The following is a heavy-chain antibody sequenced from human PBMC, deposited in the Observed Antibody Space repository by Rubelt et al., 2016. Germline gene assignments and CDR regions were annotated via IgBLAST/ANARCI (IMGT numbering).Heavy chain of an antibody. D-gene: IGHD3-3*01. CDR1: GFTVSVNY. Sequence: GQLVESGGGLIQPGGSLRLSCAVSGFTVSVNYMCWVRQAPGKGLEWVSLVDSGGTTYYADSVKGRFTISRDNSKNTLYLQMNSLRAEDTAVYYCVKDRWSGYSDCFDSWGQGTLVTVSS. J-gene: IGHJ4*02. CDR2: VDSGGTT. CDR3: VKDRWSGYSDCFDS. V-gene: IGHV3-66*03.